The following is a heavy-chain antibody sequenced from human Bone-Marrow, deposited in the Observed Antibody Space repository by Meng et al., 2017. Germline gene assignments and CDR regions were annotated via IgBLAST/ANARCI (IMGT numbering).Heavy chain of an antibody. J-gene: IGHJ4*02. CDR3: ARVAYRWGGDCSYFDY. D-gene: IGHD2-21*02. Sequence: QVQLQQWGAGLLKPSETLSLTCAVYGGSFSGYYWSWLRQPPGKGLEWIGETNHSGSTNYNPSLKSRVTISVDTSKNQFSLKLSSVTAADTAVYYCARVAYRWGGDCSYFDYWGQGTLVTVSS. CDR1: GGSFSGYY. CDR2: TNHSGST. V-gene: IGHV4-34*01.